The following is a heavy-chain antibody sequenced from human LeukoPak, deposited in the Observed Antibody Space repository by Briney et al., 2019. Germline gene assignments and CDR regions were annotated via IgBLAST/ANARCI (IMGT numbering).Heavy chain of an antibody. CDR3: ARHKREIAVAGLNAFDI. CDR1: GGSINISSYY. D-gene: IGHD6-19*01. J-gene: IGHJ3*02. V-gene: IGHV4-39*01. Sequence: SETLSLTCTVSGGSINISSYYWGWIRQPPGKGLEWIGSVYYSGSTYYNPSLKSRVTISVDTSKNQFSLKLSSVTAADTAVYYCARHKREIAVAGLNAFDIWGQGTMVTVSS. CDR2: VYYSGST.